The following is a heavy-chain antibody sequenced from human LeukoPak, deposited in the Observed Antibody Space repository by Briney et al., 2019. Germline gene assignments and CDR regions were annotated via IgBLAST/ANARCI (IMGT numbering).Heavy chain of an antibody. J-gene: IGHJ5*02. CDR1: GFIFSNYA. CDR2: ITNSGGTT. CDR3: AKFLGVSVWYGISGP. V-gene: IGHV3-23*01. D-gene: IGHD3-10*01. Sequence: QPGGSLRLSCAASGFIFSNYAMSWVRQAPGKGLEWVSAITNSGGTTYYADSVKGRFTISRDNSKNTLYLQMNSLRAEDTAVYYCAKFLGVSVWYGISGPWGQGTLVIVSS.